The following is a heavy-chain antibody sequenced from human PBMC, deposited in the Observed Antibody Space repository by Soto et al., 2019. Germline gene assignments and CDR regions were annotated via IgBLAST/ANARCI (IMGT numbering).Heavy chain of an antibody. CDR3: GGEGEIPAF. D-gene: IGHD6-25*01. V-gene: IGHV4-59*01. J-gene: IGHJ6*02. CDR2: IYYSGSTNSGST. Sequence: SETLSLTCSVSGGSMSSYYWSWIRRPPGKGLEYIGYIYYSGSTNSGSTNYNPSLRSRVTISGDTSMNQFSLKLNSVTAADTAVYYCGGEGEIPAFWGQGTTVTGS. CDR1: GGSMSSYY.